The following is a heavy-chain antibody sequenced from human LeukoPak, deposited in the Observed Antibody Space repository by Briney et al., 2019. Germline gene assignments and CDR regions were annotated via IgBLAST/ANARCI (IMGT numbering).Heavy chain of an antibody. V-gene: IGHV3-30*18. CDR1: GFTFSVYG. Sequence: GGSLRLSCAAPGFTFSVYGLHWVRQAPGKGLEWVAVISYDGSHKYYVDSVKGRFTISRDNSKKTLCLQMNSLRTEDAAVYYCAKINGVVVTATPRMELDFWGQGTLVTVSS. J-gene: IGHJ4*02. D-gene: IGHD2-21*02. CDR3: AKINGVVVTATPRMELDF. CDR2: ISYDGSHK.